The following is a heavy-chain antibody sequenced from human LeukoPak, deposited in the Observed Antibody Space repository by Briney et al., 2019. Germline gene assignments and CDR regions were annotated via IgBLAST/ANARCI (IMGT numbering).Heavy chain of an antibody. V-gene: IGHV3-9*01. CDR3: AKSHGSGSYYPLDY. CDR2: ISWNSGSI. Sequence: NPGRSLRLSCAASGFTFDDYAMHWVRHAPGKGLEWVSGISWNSGSIGYADSVKGRFTISRDNAKNSLYLQMNSLRAEDTALYYCAKSHGSGSYYPLDYWGQGTLVTVSS. D-gene: IGHD3-10*01. CDR1: GFTFDDYA. J-gene: IGHJ4*02.